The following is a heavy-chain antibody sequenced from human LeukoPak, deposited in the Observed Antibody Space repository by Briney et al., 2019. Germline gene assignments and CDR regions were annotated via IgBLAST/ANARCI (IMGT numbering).Heavy chain of an antibody. Sequence: SETLSLTCTVPGGSISSGSYYWSWIRQPPGKGLEWIGYIYYSGRTNYNPSLKSRVTISVDTSKNQFSLKLSSVTAADTAVYYCARVFNWGDFDYWGQGTLVTVSS. D-gene: IGHD7-27*01. V-gene: IGHV4-61*01. CDR1: GGSISSGSYY. CDR3: ARVFNWGDFDY. J-gene: IGHJ4*02. CDR2: IYYSGRT.